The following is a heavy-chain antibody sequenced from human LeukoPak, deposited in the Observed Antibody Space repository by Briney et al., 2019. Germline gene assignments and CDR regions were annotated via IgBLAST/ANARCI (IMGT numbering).Heavy chain of an antibody. CDR2: INHSGTT. V-gene: IGHV4-34*01. CDR1: GGSFTGYY. Sequence: SETLSLTCAVYGGSFTGYYWSWIRQPPGKGLEWIGEINHSGTTNYNPSLKSRVTISLDTSKNQFSLKLTSVTAADTAIYYCARGGEDYDFWSGYRSWGQGSLVTVSS. J-gene: IGHJ5*02. CDR3: ARGGEDYDFWSGYRS. D-gene: IGHD3-3*01.